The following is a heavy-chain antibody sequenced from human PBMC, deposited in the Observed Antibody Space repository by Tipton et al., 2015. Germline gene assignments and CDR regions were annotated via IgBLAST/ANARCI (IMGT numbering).Heavy chain of an antibody. Sequence: TLSLTCTVSGGSISSHYWSWIRQSPGKGLEWIGYISYSGTTNYNPSLNSRVTISVDTSKNQFSLKMSSVTASDTAVYYCARGLLLWFGMSDYWGRGTLVTVSS. CDR2: ISYSGTT. D-gene: IGHD3-10*01. J-gene: IGHJ4*02. CDR3: ARGLLLWFGMSDY. CDR1: GGSISSHY. V-gene: IGHV4-59*11.